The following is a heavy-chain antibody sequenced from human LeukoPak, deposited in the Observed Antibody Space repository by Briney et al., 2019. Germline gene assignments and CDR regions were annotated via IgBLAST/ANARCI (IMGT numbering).Heavy chain of an antibody. Sequence: SETLSLTCTVSSDSIRSYYWSWIRQPPGKGLEWIGYFYYTGSTNYNPSLKSRVTISVDTSKNQFSLKLSSVTAADTAVYYCARDSSSSYYFDYWGQGTLVTVSS. D-gene: IGHD6-6*01. CDR2: FYYTGST. CDR3: ARDSSSSYYFDY. V-gene: IGHV4-59*12. CDR1: SDSIRSYY. J-gene: IGHJ4*02.